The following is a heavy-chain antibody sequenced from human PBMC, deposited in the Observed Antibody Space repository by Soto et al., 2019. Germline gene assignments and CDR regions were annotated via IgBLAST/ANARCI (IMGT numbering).Heavy chain of an antibody. J-gene: IGHJ4*02. CDR2: ISYDSSNK. CDR1: GFTFSYG. D-gene: IGHD2-15*01. CDR3: AKLVIGYCSGHTCDDY. Sequence: VQLLESGGGLIQPGGSLRLSCTASGFTFSYGIHWLRQAPGKGLEWVAYISYDSSNKFYGDSVKGRFTISRDNSKNTPFLQMNSPRAEDTAVYYCAKLVIGYCSGHTCDDYWGQATLVAVSS. V-gene: IGHV3-30*18.